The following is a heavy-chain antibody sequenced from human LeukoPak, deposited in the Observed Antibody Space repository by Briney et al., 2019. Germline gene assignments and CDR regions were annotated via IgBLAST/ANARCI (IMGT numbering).Heavy chain of an antibody. J-gene: IGHJ4*02. Sequence: PGGSLRLSCAASGFTFSSYAMSWVRHAPGKGLEWASAISGSGGSTYYADSVKGRFTISRDNSKNTLYLQMNSLRAEDTAVYYCAKGTLQAYDYWGQGTLVTVSS. V-gene: IGHV3-23*01. D-gene: IGHD5-24*01. CDR1: GFTFSSYA. CDR2: ISGSGGST. CDR3: AKGTLQAYDY.